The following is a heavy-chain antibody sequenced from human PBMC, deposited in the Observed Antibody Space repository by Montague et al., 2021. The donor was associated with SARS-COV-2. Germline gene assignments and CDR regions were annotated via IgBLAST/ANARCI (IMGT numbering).Heavy chain of an antibody. CDR2: IWYDGSKE. V-gene: IGHV3-33*01. J-gene: IGHJ4*02. Sequence: SLRLSCAASGFIFSSYGMHWVRQAPGKGLEWVALIWYDGSKEYYEDSVKGRFTISRDNSKGTLYLQMNSLRAEDTAVYYCARNDGYGDIAFDYWGQGTLVTVSS. CDR1: GFIFSSYG. CDR3: ARNDGYGDIAFDY. D-gene: IGHD4-17*01.